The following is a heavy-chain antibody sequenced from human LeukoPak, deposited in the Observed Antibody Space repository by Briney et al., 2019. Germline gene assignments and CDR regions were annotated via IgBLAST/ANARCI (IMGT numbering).Heavy chain of an antibody. CDR1: GFSVTTDSYC. D-gene: IGHD5-18*01. V-gene: IGHV4-61*01. CDR2: DYCGGNT. J-gene: IGHJ4*02. Sequence: SETLSLTCTVSGFSVTTDSYCWGWIRQPPGKGLEWIGYDYCGGNTNYDPSLKRRVTISVDTSKNQFSLTLTSVTAADTAVYYCASGSGYSYGADYWGQGTLVTVSS. CDR3: ASGSGYSYGADY.